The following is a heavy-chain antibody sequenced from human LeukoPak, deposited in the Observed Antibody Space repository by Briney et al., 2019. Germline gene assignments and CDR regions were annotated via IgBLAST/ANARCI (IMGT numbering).Heavy chain of an antibody. Sequence: ASVKVSCKASGYTFTSYYMHWVRQAPGQGLEWMGWINPNSGGTNYAQKFQGRVTMTRDTSISTAYMELSRLRSDDTAVYYCARESKWYYDFLTVFKGSPNFDYWGQGPLVTVSS. V-gene: IGHV1-2*02. CDR3: ARESKWYYDFLTVFKGSPNFDY. J-gene: IGHJ4*02. CDR2: INPNSGGT. CDR1: GYTFTSYY. D-gene: IGHD3-9*01.